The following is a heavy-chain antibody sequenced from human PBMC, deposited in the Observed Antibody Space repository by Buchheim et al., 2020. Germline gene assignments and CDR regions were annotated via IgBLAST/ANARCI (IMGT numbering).Heavy chain of an antibody. V-gene: IGHV3-66*02. CDR2: IYSGGST. CDR1: GFTVSSNY. J-gene: IGHJ4*02. Sequence: EVQLVESGGGLVQPGGSLRLSCAASGFTVSSNYMSWVRQAPGKGLEWVSVIYSGGSTYYADSVKGRFTISRDNSKNTLYLQMNSLRAEDTAVYYCARELIYDSSGPRAYWGQGTL. CDR3: ARELIYDSSGPRAY. D-gene: IGHD3-22*01.